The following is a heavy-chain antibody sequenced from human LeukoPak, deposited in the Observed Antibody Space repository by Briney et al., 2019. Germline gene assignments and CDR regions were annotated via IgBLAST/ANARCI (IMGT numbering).Heavy chain of an antibody. V-gene: IGHV3-30*04. CDR1: GFTFSSYA. CDR2: ISYDGSNK. CDR3: AIANPPMIVVVITTFGAFDI. J-gene: IGHJ3*02. D-gene: IGHD3-22*01. Sequence: PGRSLRLSCAASGFTFSSYAMHWVRQAPGKGLEWVAVISYDGSNKYYADSVKGRFTISRDNSKNTLYLQMNSLRAEDTAVYYCAIANPPMIVVVITTFGAFDIWGQGTMVTVSS.